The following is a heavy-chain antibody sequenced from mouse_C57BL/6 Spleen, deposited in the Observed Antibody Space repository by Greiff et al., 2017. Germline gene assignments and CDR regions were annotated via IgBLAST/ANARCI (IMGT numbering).Heavy chain of an antibody. D-gene: IGHD2-1*01. CDR2: IHPSDSDT. J-gene: IGHJ4*01. Sequence: QVQLQQPGAELVKPGASVKVSCKASGYTFTSYWMHWVKQRPGQGLEWIGRIHPSDSDTNYNQKFTGKATLTVDKSSSTAYMQLSSLTSEDSAVYYCARGYYGNPYAMDYWGQGTSVTVSS. V-gene: IGHV1-74*01. CDR3: ARGYYGNPYAMDY. CDR1: GYTFTSYW.